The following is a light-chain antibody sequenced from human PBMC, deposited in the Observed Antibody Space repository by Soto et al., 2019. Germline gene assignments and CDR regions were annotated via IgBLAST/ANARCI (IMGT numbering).Light chain of an antibody. Sequence: DVVMTQSPLSLPVTLGQPASISCRSSQSLVSSDGHTYLIWLQQRPGQSPRRLIYTVSNRDSGXXXXXXGXXXGXAXXXXXXXVXAEDVXXYYCXQGIHWPFTFGQGTRLEIK. CDR3: XQGIHWPFT. V-gene: IGKV2-30*01. J-gene: IGKJ2*01. CDR1: QSLVSSDGHTY. CDR2: TVS.